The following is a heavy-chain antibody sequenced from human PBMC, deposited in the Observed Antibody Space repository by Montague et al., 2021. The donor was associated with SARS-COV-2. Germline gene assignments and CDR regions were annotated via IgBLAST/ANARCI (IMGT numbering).Heavy chain of an antibody. CDR1: GLTVTDTY. V-gene: IGHV3-15*04. Sequence: SLRLSCAASGLTVTDTYMTWVRQAPGKGLEWVGRIESKIVGGTIDYAAPVKDRFTISRDDSRNTLYLQMDSLKTDDTAVYYCTTYASGSPAYWGQGTLVTVSS. CDR2: IESKIVGGTI. CDR3: TTYASGSPAY. D-gene: IGHD1-26*01. J-gene: IGHJ4*02.